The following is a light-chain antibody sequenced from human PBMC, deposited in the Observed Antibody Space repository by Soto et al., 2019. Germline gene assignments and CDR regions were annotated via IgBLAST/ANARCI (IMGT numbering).Light chain of an antibody. J-gene: IGKJ5*01. CDR2: GAS. Sequence: EIVLTQSPDTVSLSPGETATLSCRASQSVNSNYLAWYQQKPGQAPRLLIYGASSRATGIPDRFSGSGSGTDFSLTISRLEPEDFAVFYCQQYDTSITFGQGTRLEIE. CDR3: QQYDTSIT. V-gene: IGKV3-20*01. CDR1: QSVNSNY.